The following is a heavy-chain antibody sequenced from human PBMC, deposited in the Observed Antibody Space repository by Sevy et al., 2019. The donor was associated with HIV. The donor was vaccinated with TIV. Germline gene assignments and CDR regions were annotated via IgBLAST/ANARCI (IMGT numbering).Heavy chain of an antibody. CDR2: ISAYNGNT. J-gene: IGHJ4*02. D-gene: IGHD5-18*01. CDR3: ARDNRGYSYGYKGY. Sequence: ASVKVSCKASGYTFTSYGISWVRQAPGQGLEWMGWISAYNGNTNYAQKLQGGVTMTTDTSTRTSYMELRSLGSDDTAVYYCARDNRGYSYGYKGYWGQGTLVTVSS. V-gene: IGHV1-18*04. CDR1: GYTFTSYG.